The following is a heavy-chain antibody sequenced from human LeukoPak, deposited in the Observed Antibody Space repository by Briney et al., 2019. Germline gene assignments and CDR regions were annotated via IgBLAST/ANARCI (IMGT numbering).Heavy chain of an antibody. D-gene: IGHD3-10*01. CDR1: AGSISSSSYY. CDR3: ARGFGESEYYYYGMDV. J-gene: IGHJ6*02. V-gene: IGHV4-39*01. CDR2: NYYAGGT. Sequence: KASETLSLTCTVYAGSISSSSYYWGWIRQPPGRGLDWIGTNYYAGGTYYNPSLKSRVTISVDTSKNQFSLRLSSVTAADTAVYYCARGFGESEYYYYGMDVWGQGTTVTVSS.